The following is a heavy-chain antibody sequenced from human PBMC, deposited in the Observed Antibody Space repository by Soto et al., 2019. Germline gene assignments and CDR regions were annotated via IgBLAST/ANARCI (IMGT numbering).Heavy chain of an antibody. V-gene: IGHV1-69*12. Sequence: QVQLVQSGAEVKKPGSSVKVSCKASGGTFSSYAISWVLQAPVQVLEWMGGIIPIFGTANYAQKFQGRVTITADESTSTAYMELSSLRSEDTAVYYCARESRYCSGGSCYFLPGIDYWGQGTLVTVSS. CDR2: IIPIFGTA. CDR3: ARESRYCSGGSCYFLPGIDY. CDR1: GGTFSSYA. J-gene: IGHJ4*02. D-gene: IGHD2-15*01.